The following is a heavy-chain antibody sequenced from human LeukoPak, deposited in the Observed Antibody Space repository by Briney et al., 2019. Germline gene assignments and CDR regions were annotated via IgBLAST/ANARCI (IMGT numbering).Heavy chain of an antibody. Sequence: PGRSLRLSCAASGFTFSSYEMNWVRQAPGKGLEWVSAISGSGGSTYYADSVKGRFTISRDNSKNTLYLQMNSLRAEDTAVYYCANLGPTIPIRYYPTVDVWGKGTTVTISS. D-gene: IGHD5-12*01. CDR2: ISGSGGST. J-gene: IGHJ6*04. CDR1: GFTFSSYE. CDR3: ANLGPTIPIRYYPTVDV. V-gene: IGHV3-23*01.